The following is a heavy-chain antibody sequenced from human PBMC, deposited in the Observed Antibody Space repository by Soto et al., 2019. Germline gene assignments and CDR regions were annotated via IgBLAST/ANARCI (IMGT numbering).Heavy chain of an antibody. V-gene: IGHV1-46*01. D-gene: IGHD6-13*01. J-gene: IGHJ4*02. Sequence: ASVKVSCKASGYTFTSYYMHWVRQAPGQALEWLGIINPGGGSTSYAQKFQGRVTMTGDTSTSTVYMELSSLRSEDTALYYCARGNVGSSWYYFAYSGQGTLVTVSS. CDR3: ARGNVGSSWYYFAY. CDR2: INPGGGST. CDR1: GYTFTSYY.